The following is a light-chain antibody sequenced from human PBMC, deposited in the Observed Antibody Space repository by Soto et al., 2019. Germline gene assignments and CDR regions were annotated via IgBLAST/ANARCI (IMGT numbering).Light chain of an antibody. CDR2: DVT. CDR1: NSDIGGYNY. J-gene: IGLJ1*01. Sequence: QLVLTQPASVSGSPGQSITISCTGTNSDIGGYNYVSWYQQHPGKAPKLMIYDVTNRPSGVSNRFSGSKSGNTASLTISGLQAEDEADYYCNSYTSSNTYVFGTGTKLTVL. CDR3: NSYTSSNTYV. V-gene: IGLV2-14*01.